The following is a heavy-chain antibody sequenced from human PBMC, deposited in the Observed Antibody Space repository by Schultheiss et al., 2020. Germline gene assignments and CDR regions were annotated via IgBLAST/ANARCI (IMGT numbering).Heavy chain of an antibody. CDR2: IYYSGST. Sequence: SATLSLTCAVYGGSFSGYYWSWIRQHPGKGLEWIGYIYYSGSTFYNPSLKSRVTISIDTSKNQFSLKLSSVTAADTAVYYCARDLAVGSGSSGWYDYWGRGTRVIVS. J-gene: IGHJ4*02. CDR3: ARDLAVGSGSSGWYDY. D-gene: IGHD6-19*01. CDR1: GGSFSGYY. V-gene: IGHV4-34*01.